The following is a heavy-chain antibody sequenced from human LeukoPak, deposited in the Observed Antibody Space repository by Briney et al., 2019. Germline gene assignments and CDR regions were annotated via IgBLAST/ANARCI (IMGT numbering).Heavy chain of an antibody. CDR2: MYYRGNT. CDR1: GGSISSYY. J-gene: IGHJ6*02. Sequence: SETLSLTCNVSGGSISSYYWSWIRQSPEKGLEWIGYMYYRGNTNYNPSLKSRVTISVDTSKNQFSLKLNSVTAADTAVYLCARSSGSGSIYYYGMDVWGQGTTVTVSS. D-gene: IGHD3-10*01. CDR3: ARSSGSGSIYYYGMDV. V-gene: IGHV4-59*01.